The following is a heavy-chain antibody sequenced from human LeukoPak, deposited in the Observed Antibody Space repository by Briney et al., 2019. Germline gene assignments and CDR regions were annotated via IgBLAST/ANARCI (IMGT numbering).Heavy chain of an antibody. J-gene: IGHJ4*02. Sequence: GGSLRLSCAASGFTFDDYTMHWVRQAPGKTLEGVSLINWHGTTYYADSVKGRFTISRDNSKNSLYLQMDTLRNEDTAFYYCVKDLSYESSGSVFDYWGQGTLVTVSS. CDR3: VKDLSYESSGSVFDY. V-gene: IGHV3-43*01. CDR1: GFTFDDYT. D-gene: IGHD3-22*01. CDR2: INWHGTT.